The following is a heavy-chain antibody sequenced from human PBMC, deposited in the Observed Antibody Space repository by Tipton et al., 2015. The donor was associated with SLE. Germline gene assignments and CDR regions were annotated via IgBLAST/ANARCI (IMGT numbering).Heavy chain of an antibody. CDR1: GGTFSNSG. Sequence: QVQLVQSGAEVKKPGSSVKVSCKASGGTFSNSGFSWVRQAPGQGLEWMGGIIPILGIAKYAQKFQGRVTITADTSTSTAYMELSSLRSEDTAVYYCARDTAGLGRDGYNCFDYWGQGTLVTVSS. J-gene: IGHJ4*02. CDR2: IIPILGIA. CDR3: ARDTAGLGRDGYNCFDY. V-gene: IGHV1-69*09. D-gene: IGHD5-24*01.